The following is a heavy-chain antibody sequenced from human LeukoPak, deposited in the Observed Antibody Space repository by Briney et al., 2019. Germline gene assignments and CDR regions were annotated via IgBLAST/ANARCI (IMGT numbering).Heavy chain of an antibody. V-gene: IGHV4-39*07. CDR1: GGSISSSSYY. Sequence: SETLSLTCTVSGGSISSSSYYWGWIRQAPGKGLEWIGRIYTSGSTNYNPSLKSRVTMSVDTSKNQFSLKLSSVTAADTAVYYCARGAYGSTQPFDYWGQGTLVTVSS. CDR2: IYTSGST. D-gene: IGHD3-22*01. J-gene: IGHJ4*02. CDR3: ARGAYGSTQPFDY.